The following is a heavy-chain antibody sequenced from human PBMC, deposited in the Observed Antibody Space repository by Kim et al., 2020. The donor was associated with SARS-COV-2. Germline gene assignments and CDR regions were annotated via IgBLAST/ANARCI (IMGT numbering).Heavy chain of an antibody. J-gene: IGHJ6*01. D-gene: IGHD3-9*01. V-gene: IGHV4-4*02. CDR1: GGSISSSNW. CDR2: IYHSGST. CDR3: AGDFVRYFVSYFYYYVM. Sequence: SETLSLTCAVSGGSISSSNWWSWVRQPPGKGLEWIGDIYHSGSTNYNPSLKSRATISVDKSKHQISLKLSSVTAADTAVNYCAGDFVRYFVSYFYYYVM.